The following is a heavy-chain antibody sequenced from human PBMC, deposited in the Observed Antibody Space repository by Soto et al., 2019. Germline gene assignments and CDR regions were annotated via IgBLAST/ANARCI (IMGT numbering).Heavy chain of an antibody. J-gene: IGHJ6*03. CDR1: GYTFPSYD. CDR2: MNPNSGNT. CDR3: AGTTDITGKPPLDYRVMDV. V-gene: IGHV1-8*01. Sequence: GASVKVSCKASGYTFPSYDINWGRQATGQGLEWMGWMNPNSGNTGYAQKFQGRVTMTRNTSISPAYMELSSLRSEDTAGDYCAGTTDITGKPPLDYRVMDVWGKGTTVTVSS. D-gene: IGHD1-20*01.